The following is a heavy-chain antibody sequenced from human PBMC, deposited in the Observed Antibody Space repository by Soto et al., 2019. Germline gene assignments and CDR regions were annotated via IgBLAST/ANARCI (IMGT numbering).Heavy chain of an antibody. CDR1: GFTFSNFW. V-gene: IGHV3-15*01. J-gene: IGHJ6*02. Sequence: EVQLVESGGGLVKPGGSPRLACVASGFTFSNFWMSWVRQAPGKGLEWVGRIKSKNDGGTTDYAAPVQGRFTISRDDSANTVYLQMDSLKTEDTAVYFCTTENIAAAVYNYNYAMDVWGQGTTVTVSS. D-gene: IGHD6-13*01. CDR2: IKSKNDGGTT. CDR3: TTENIAAAVYNYNYAMDV.